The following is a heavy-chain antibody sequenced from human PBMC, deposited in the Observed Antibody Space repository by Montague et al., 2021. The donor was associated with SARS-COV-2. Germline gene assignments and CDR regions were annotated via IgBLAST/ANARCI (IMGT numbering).Heavy chain of an antibody. CDR3: ARDRGSYYGFWSGYWYIDV. CDR2: IKQDGSEK. V-gene: IGHV3-7*01. D-gene: IGHD3-3*01. J-gene: IGHJ6*03. Sequence: SLRLSCAASGFTFSSYWMSWVRQAPGKGLEWVANIKQDGSEKYYXDSVKGRFTISRDNAKNSLYLQMNSLRAEDTAVYYCARDRGSYYGFWSGYWYIDVWGKGTTVTVSS. CDR1: GFTFSSYW.